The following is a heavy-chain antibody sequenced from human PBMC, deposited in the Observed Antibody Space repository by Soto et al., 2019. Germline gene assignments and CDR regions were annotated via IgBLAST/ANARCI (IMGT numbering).Heavy chain of an antibody. Sequence: GGSLRLSCVASEFTVSSNYMSWVRQAPGKGLEWVSLIYSAGNTYYADSVKGRFTISRDNSKNMLYLEMNSLRAEDTAVYYCARDGQRGHFDYWGQGTLVTVSS. CDR1: EFTVSSNY. V-gene: IGHV3-53*05. CDR3: ARDGQRGHFDY. CDR2: IYSAGNT. J-gene: IGHJ4*02. D-gene: IGHD3-10*01.